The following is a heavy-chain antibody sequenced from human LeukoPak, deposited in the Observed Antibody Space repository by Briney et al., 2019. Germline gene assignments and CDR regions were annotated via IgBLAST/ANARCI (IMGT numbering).Heavy chain of an antibody. D-gene: IGHD2-21*02. CDR2: IYYSGNT. J-gene: IGHJ3*02. CDR3: ARDRLRLLPASDI. Sequence: PSETLSLTCSVSGGSISSSSYYWGWIRQPPGKGLEWIGSIYYSGNTYYKPSLKSRVTISVDTAKNQFSLKLSSVTAADTAVYYCARDRLRLLPASDIWGQGTMVSVSS. CDR1: GGSISSSSYY. V-gene: IGHV4-39*07.